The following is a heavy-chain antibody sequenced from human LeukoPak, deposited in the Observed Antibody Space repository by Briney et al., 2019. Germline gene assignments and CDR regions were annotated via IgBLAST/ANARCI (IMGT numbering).Heavy chain of an antibody. CDR1: GGSISSYY. D-gene: IGHD3/OR15-3a*01. V-gene: IGHV4-4*07. J-gene: IGHJ5*02. CDR2: IYISGSS. CDR3: ARHLGLKGFDP. Sequence: SETLSLTCTVSGGSISSYYWSWIRQPAEKGLEWIGRIYISGSSNYNPSLKSRVTISVDKSKNQFSLKLSSVTAADMAVYYCARHLGLKGFDPWGQGTLVTVSS.